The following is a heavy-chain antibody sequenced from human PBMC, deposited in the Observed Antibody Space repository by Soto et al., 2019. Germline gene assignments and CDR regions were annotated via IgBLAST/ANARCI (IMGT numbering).Heavy chain of an antibody. CDR1: GGSISSGGYY. Sequence: SETLSLTCTVSGGSISSGGYYWSWIRQHPGKGLEWIGYIYYSGSTYYNPSLKSRVTISVDTSKNQFSLKLSSVTAADTAVYYCTRDRGATGNFDYWGQGTLVTVSS. CDR3: TRDRGATGNFDY. J-gene: IGHJ4*02. CDR2: IYYSGST. D-gene: IGHD1-26*01. V-gene: IGHV4-31*03.